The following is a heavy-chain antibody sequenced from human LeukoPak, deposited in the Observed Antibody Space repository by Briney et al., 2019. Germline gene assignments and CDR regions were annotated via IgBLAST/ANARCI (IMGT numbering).Heavy chain of an antibody. CDR3: AREVVPAAIRDLRWFAP. V-gene: IGHV4-31*03. J-gene: IGHJ5*02. Sequence: SQTLSLACTVSGGSISSGSYYWSWIRQHPGKGLEWIGYIYYSGSTYYNPSLKSRVTISVDTSKTQFSLKLSSVTAADTAVYYCAREVVPAAIRDLRWFAPWGQGTLVTVSS. CDR1: GGSISSGSYY. D-gene: IGHD2-2*01. CDR2: IYYSGST.